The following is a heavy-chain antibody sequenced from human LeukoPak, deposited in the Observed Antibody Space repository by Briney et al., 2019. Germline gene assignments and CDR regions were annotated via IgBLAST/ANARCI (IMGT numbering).Heavy chain of an antibody. CDR3: AREYCSSTSCHFDP. D-gene: IGHD2-2*01. CDR1: GFTFSAHS. Sequence: PGRSLRLSCAASGFTFSAHSMHWVRQAPGKGLEWVAVISYDGSNKYYADSVKGRFTISRDNSKKTLYLQMNSLRAEDTAVYYCAREYCSSTSCHFDPWGQGTLVTVSS. CDR2: ISYDGSNK. J-gene: IGHJ5*02. V-gene: IGHV3-30-3*01.